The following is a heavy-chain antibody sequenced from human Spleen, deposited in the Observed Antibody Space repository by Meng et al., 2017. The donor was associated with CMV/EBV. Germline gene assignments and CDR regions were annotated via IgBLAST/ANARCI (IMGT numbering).Heavy chain of an antibody. CDR1: GGTFSSYA. CDR3: ARIRDDYGDYAEHSYYFDY. D-gene: IGHD4-17*01. J-gene: IGHJ4*02. CDR2: IIPIFGTA. Sequence: SVKVSCKASGGTFSSYAISWVRQAPGQGLEWMGGIIPIFGTANYAQKFQGRVTITTDESTSTAYMELSSLRSVDTATYYCARIRDDYGDYAEHSYYFDYWGQGTLVTVSS. V-gene: IGHV1-69*05.